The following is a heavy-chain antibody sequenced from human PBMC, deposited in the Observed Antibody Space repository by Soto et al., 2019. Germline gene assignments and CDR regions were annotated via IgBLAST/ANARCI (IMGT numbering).Heavy chain of an antibody. V-gene: IGHV3-21*01. CDR3: AKYSSSWYGWFDP. CDR2: ISSSSSYI. J-gene: IGHJ5*02. Sequence: VQLVESGGGVVQPGRSLRLSCAASGFTFSSYGMHWVRQAPGKGLEWVSSISSSSSYIYYADSVKGRFTISRDNAKNSLYLQMNSLRAEDTAVYYCAKYSSSWYGWFDPWGQGTLVTVSS. D-gene: IGHD6-13*01. CDR1: GFTFSSYG.